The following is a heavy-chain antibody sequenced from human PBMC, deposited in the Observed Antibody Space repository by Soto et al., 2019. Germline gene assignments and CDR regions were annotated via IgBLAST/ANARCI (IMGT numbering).Heavy chain of an antibody. CDR2: IIPILGTA. V-gene: IGHV1-69*08. J-gene: IGHJ6*01. Sequence: QAQLEQSGGEVKKPGSSVKVSCKASRVAFSKFIVTWVRQAPGLVLEWVGGIIPILGTANYAPKFKGRVTIIVNATTGPSCMEVNNLRSEHTTVYYCANVRYRSRMGYFYGIDVWGPGTTVTVSS. CDR1: RVAFSKFI. CDR3: ANVRYRSRMGYFYGIDV. D-gene: IGHD6-19*01.